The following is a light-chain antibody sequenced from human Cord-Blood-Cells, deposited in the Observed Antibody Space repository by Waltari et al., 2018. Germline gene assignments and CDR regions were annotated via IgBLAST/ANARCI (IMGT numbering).Light chain of an antibody. CDR2: DVS. CDR1: SSDVGGYNC. V-gene: IGLV2-11*01. J-gene: IGLJ1*01. Sequence: QSALTQPRSVSGSPGQSVTISCTGTSSDVGGYNCVSWYQQHPGNAPKLMIYDVSKRPSGVPDRFSGSKSGNTASLTISGLQAEDEADYYCCSYAGSYTFFGTGTKVTVL. CDR3: CSYAGSYTF.